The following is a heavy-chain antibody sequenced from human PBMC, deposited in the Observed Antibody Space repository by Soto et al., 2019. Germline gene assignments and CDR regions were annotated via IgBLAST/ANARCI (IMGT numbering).Heavy chain of an antibody. CDR1: GFTFSSYG. D-gene: IGHD4-4*01. CDR2: ISYDGSNK. V-gene: IGHV3-30*18. J-gene: IGHJ5*02. CDR3: AKDYSRADDYNIP. Sequence: QVQLVESGGGVVQPGRSLRLSCAASGFTFSSYGMHWVRQAPGKGLEWEAVISYDGSNKYYADSVKGRFTISRDNSKNTLYLQMNSLRAEDTAVYYCAKDYSRADDYNIPWGQGTLVTVSS.